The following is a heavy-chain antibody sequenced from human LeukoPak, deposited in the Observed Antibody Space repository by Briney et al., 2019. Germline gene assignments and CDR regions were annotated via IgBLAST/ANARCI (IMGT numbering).Heavy chain of an antibody. V-gene: IGHV1-2*02. D-gene: IGHD4-11*01. CDR1: GYTFTGYY. CDR2: INPNSGGT. CDR3: AYSNYRYNWFDP. J-gene: IGHJ5*02. Sequence: GASVKVSCTASGYTFTGYYMHWVRQAPRQGLEWMGWINPNSGGTNYAQKFQGRGTMTRDTSISTAYMELSRLRSDDTAVYYCAYSNYRYNWFDPWGQGTLVTVSS.